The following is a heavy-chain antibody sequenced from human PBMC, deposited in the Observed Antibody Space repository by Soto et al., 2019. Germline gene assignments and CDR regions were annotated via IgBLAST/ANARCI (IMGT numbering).Heavy chain of an antibody. D-gene: IGHD4-17*01. CDR2: IYYSGST. J-gene: IGHJ4*02. CDR1: GGSVNSAYYY. Sequence: QVQLQESGPGLVKPSETLPLTCTVSGGSVNSAYYYWSWIRQPPGKGLEWIGYIYYSGSTNYNPSLKSRVTISLDTSKNQFSLKLSSVTAADTAVYYCARVTTLTTRADWGQGTLVTVSS. CDR3: ARVTTLTTRAD. V-gene: IGHV4-61*01.